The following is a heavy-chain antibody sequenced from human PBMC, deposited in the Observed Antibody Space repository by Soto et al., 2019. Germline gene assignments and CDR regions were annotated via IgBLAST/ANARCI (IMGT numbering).Heavy chain of an antibody. J-gene: IGHJ6*02. D-gene: IGHD3-10*01. V-gene: IGHV1-69*02. CDR1: GGTFSSYT. CDR3: ARGGGSDPWNGGGMDV. CDR2: IIPILGIA. Sequence: QVQLVQSGAEVKKPGSSVKVSCKASGGTFSSYTISWVRQAPGQGLEWMGRIIPILGIANYAQKFQGRVTLTADKSTSTAYMELSSLRSEDTAVYYCARGGGSDPWNGGGMDVWGQGTTVTVSS.